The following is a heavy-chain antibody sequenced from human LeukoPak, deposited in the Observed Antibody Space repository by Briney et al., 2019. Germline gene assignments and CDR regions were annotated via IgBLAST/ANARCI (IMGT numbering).Heavy chain of an antibody. CDR1: GFTFSSYV. CDR2: ISGSGGST. V-gene: IGHV3-23*01. D-gene: IGHD3-22*01. Sequence: GGSLRLSCAASGFTFSSYVMSWVRQAPGKGLEWVSAISGSGGSTYYADSVKGRFTISRDNSKNTLYLQMNSLRAEDTAVYYCAKADTYYYDSSGYPDYWGQGTLVTVSS. J-gene: IGHJ4*02. CDR3: AKADTYYYDSSGYPDY.